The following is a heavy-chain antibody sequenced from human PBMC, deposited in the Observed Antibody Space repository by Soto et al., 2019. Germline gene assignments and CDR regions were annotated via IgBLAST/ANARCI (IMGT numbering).Heavy chain of an antibody. D-gene: IGHD3-10*01. V-gene: IGHV4-39*02. Sequence: SETLSLTCTVSGGSISSSSYYWGWIRQPPGKGLEWIGSIYYSGSTYYNPSLKSRVTISVDTSKNQFSLKLSSVTAADTAVYYCARDDVLLWFGELLCGAFDIWGQGTMVTVSS. CDR3: ARDDVLLWFGELLCGAFDI. CDR1: GGSISSSSYY. J-gene: IGHJ3*02. CDR2: IYYSGST.